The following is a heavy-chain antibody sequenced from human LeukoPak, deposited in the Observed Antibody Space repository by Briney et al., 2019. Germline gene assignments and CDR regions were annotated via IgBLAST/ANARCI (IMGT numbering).Heavy chain of an antibody. V-gene: IGHV2-70*04. J-gene: IGHJ4*02. CDR3: ARISRLYYFDY. CDR2: IDWDDDK. CDR1: GFSLSTSGMR. Sequence: SGPALVKPTQTLTLTCTFSGFSLSTSGMRVSWIRQPPGEALEWLARIDWDDDKFYSTSLKTRLTISKDTSKNQVVLTMTNMDPVDTATYYCARISRLYYFDYWGQGTLVTVSS.